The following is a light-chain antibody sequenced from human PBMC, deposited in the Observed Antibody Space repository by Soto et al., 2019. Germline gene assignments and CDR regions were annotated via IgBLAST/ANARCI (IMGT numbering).Light chain of an antibody. V-gene: IGKV3D-15*01. CDR3: QQYNNWPPLFT. Sequence: EIVMTQSPSTLSVSPGERATLSCRSSQSLSSSYLAWYQQKPGQAPRLLVYDVSVRATCIPARFSGSGSGTEFTLTISSLQSEDFAVYYCQQYNNWPPLFTFGPGTKVANK. CDR1: QSLSSSY. J-gene: IGKJ3*01. CDR2: DVS.